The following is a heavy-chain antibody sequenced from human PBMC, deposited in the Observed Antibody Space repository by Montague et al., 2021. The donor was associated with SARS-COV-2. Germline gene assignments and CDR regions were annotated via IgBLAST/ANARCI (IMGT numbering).Heavy chain of an antibody. V-gene: IGHV4-4*02. CDR2: IFHDGTS. D-gene: IGHD3-16*02. CDR3: TRARYKAIDY. CDR1: GESMTRSW. Sequence: SETLSLTCAVSGESMTRSWWTWVRQHPGQRLQWIGEIFHDGTSRSNYNPAIKSGVTISIDTSKNQFFLRLSSVTAADTALYFCTRARYKAIDYWGQGALVTVSS. J-gene: IGHJ4*02.